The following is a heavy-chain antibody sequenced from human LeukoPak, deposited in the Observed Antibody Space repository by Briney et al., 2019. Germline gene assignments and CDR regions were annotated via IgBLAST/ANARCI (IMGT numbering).Heavy chain of an antibody. Sequence: AGSLRLSCAASRFTFSSYSMNWDRQAPGNGLEWVSYTSSSRSTIYYGDSAKGRFTISRDNAKNSLYLQMNSLRAEDTAVYYCARAPEMYYDYVWGSYRSFFDYWGQGTLVTVSS. CDR3: ARAPEMYYDYVWGSYRSFFDY. D-gene: IGHD3-16*02. V-gene: IGHV3-48*01. CDR1: RFTFSSYS. CDR2: TSSSRSTI. J-gene: IGHJ4*02.